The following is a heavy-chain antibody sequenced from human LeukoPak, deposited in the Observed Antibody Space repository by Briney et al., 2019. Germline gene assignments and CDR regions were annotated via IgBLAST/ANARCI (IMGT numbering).Heavy chain of an antibody. Sequence: SETLSLTCTVSGGSISSSGYSWSWIRQPPGKGLEWIGYIYHSGSTYYNPSLKSRVTISVDRPKNQFSLKLSSVTAADTAVYYCARGPAAGDNWFDPWGQGTLVTVSS. CDR2: IYHSGST. CDR3: ARGPAAGDNWFDP. J-gene: IGHJ5*02. CDR1: GGSISSSGYS. D-gene: IGHD6-13*01. V-gene: IGHV4-30-2*01.